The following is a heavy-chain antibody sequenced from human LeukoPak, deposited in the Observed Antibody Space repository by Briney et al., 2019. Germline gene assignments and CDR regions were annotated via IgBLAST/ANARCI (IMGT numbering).Heavy chain of an antibody. CDR3: ARDHNQYYYGSGVSGGWFDP. D-gene: IGHD3-10*01. CDR2: IYYSGST. CDR1: GVSISSSSYY. V-gene: IGHV4-39*07. Sequence: PSETLSLTCTVSGVSISSSSYYWGWLRQPPGKGLEWIGSIYYSGSTHYNPSLKSRVTISVDTSKNQFSLKLSSVTAADTAVYYCARDHNQYYYGSGVSGGWFDPWGQGTLVTVSS. J-gene: IGHJ5*02.